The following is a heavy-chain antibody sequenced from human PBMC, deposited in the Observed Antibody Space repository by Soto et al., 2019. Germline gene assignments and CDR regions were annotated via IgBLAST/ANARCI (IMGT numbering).Heavy chain of an antibody. Sequence: GALRLSCAASGFTFSSYWMSWVRQAPGKGLEWVANIKQDGSEKYYVDSVKGRFTISRDNAKNSLYLQMNSLRAEDTAVYYCARSPRDYGDSAFFDYWGQGTLVTVSS. D-gene: IGHD4-17*01. CDR3: ARSPRDYGDSAFFDY. V-gene: IGHV3-7*01. CDR1: GFTFSSYW. CDR2: IKQDGSEK. J-gene: IGHJ4*02.